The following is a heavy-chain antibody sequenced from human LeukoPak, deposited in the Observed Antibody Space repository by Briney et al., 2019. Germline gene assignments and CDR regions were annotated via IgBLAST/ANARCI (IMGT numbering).Heavy chain of an antibody. CDR3: AKGNWFDP. CDR2: ISYDGSNK. J-gene: IGHJ5*02. CDR1: GFTFSSYG. V-gene: IGHV3-30*18. Sequence: GRSLRLSCAASGFTFSSYGMHWVRQAPGKGLEWVAVISYDGSNKYYADSVKGLFTISRDNSKNTLYLQMNSLRAEDTAVYYCAKGNWFDPWGQGTLVTVSS.